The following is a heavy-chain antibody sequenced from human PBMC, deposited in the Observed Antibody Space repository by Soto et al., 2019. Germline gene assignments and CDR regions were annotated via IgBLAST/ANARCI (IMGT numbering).Heavy chain of an antibody. CDR2: IYYIGST. CDR3: ARAHYGEYVMDV. J-gene: IGHJ6*02. V-gene: IGHV4-61*08. D-gene: IGHD4-17*01. CDR1: GGSISSAGYY. Sequence: SATLSLTCAVSGGSISSAGYYWSWIRQHPGNGLEWILYIYYIGSTNYNPSLKSRVTISVDTSKNQFSLQLSSVTAADTAVYFCARAHYGEYVMDVWGQGTTVTVSS.